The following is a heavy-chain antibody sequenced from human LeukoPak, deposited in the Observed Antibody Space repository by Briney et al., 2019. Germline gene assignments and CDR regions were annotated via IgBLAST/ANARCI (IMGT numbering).Heavy chain of an antibody. D-gene: IGHD2-8*01. J-gene: IGHJ4*02. CDR3: ARDMGVPYYFDY. Sequence: GASVKVSWKASGYTFTVYYMHWVRQAPGQGLEWMGWINPNSGGTNFAQNFQGRVTMTRDTSISTAYVELTRLTSDDTAVYYCARDMGVPYYFDYWGQGTLVTVSS. CDR2: INPNSGGT. V-gene: IGHV1-2*02. CDR1: GYTFTVYY.